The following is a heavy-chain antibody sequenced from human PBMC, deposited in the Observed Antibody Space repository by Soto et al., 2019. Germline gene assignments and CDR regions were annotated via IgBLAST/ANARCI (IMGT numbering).Heavy chain of an antibody. CDR3: AKDRKALLTGYAYY. D-gene: IGHD3-9*01. CDR2: ISGSGDST. CDR1: GVTFSNYA. V-gene: IGHV3-23*01. Sequence: EVQLLESGGGLVQPGGSLRLSCAASGVTFSNYAMNWVRQAAGAGLEWLSAISGSGDSTYYADSVKGRFTISRDNSKDTLYLQMNSLRAEDTAVYYCAKDRKALLTGYAYYWGQGTLVTVSS. J-gene: IGHJ4*02.